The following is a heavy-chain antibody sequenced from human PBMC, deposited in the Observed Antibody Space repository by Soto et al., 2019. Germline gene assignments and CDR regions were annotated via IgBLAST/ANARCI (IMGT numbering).Heavy chain of an antibody. J-gene: IGHJ5*02. CDR2: IYHSGST. D-gene: IGHD2-2*02. Sequence: QVQLQQSGPGLVKPSGTLSLTCAVSGGSISSTNWWTWVRQSPGKRLEWIGEIYHSGSTNYNPSLRGRVTMSVDKSNNQFSPKMTYVTAADTAVYYCATLPPRIELRVLPIPTWGQGTLVTVSS. V-gene: IGHV4-4*02. CDR1: GGSISSTNW. CDR3: ATLPPRIELRVLPIPT.